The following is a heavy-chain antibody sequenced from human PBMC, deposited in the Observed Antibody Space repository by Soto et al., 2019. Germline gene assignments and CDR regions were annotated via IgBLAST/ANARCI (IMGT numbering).Heavy chain of an antibody. CDR1: GGSISSGGYY. Sequence: QVQLQESGPGLVKPSQTLSLTCTVSGGSISSGGYYWSWIRQHPGKGLEWIGYIYYSGSTYYNPSLKSRVTISLATSKNQFSLKLSSVTAADTAVYYCARHNYDSSGTAVDVWGQGTTVTVSS. V-gene: IGHV4-31*03. CDR3: ARHNYDSSGTAVDV. J-gene: IGHJ6*02. CDR2: IYYSGST. D-gene: IGHD3-22*01.